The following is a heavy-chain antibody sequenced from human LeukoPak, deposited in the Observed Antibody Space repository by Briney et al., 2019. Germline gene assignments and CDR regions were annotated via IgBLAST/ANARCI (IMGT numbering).Heavy chain of an antibody. Sequence: GGSLRLSCAASGFISNSYSMNWVSQAPGKGREWGSYISSSSSTIYYADSVKGRFTISRDNAKNSLYLQMNSLRAEDTAVYYCARADDSSGYYPDAFDIWGQGTMVTVSS. CDR3: ARADDSSGYYPDAFDI. V-gene: IGHV3-48*01. CDR2: ISSSSSTI. J-gene: IGHJ3*02. CDR1: GFISNSYS. D-gene: IGHD3-22*01.